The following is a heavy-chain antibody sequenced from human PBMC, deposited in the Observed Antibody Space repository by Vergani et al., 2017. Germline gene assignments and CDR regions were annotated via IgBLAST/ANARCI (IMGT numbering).Heavy chain of an antibody. V-gene: IGHV3-23*04. CDR3: ARSGYCAHGVCYMTYYYYMDV. Sequence: VQLVESGGGVVQPGGSLRLSCAASGFTFSSYAMSWVRQAPGKGLEWVSAISGSGGSTYYADSVKGRFTISRDNSKNTLYLQMNNLRAADTAVYYCARSGYCAHGVCYMTYYYYMDVWGKGTAVTVSS. D-gene: IGHD2-8*01. CDR2: ISGSGGST. J-gene: IGHJ6*03. CDR1: GFTFSSYA.